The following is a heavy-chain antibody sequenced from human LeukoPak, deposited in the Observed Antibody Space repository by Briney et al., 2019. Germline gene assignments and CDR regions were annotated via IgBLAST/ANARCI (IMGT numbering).Heavy chain of an antibody. CDR3: AIAYGLDV. J-gene: IGHJ6*02. Sequence: GGSLRLSCAASGFTFSDYYMSWIRQAPGKGLEWVANIEQNGNKKYYVDSVKGRFTISRDNANNSLYLQMNGLRAEDTAVYYCAIAYGLDVWGQGTTVAVSS. CDR1: GFTFSDYY. V-gene: IGHV3-7*01. CDR2: IEQNGNKK.